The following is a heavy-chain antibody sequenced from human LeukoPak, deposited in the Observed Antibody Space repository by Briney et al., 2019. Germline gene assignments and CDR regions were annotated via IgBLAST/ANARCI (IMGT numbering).Heavy chain of an antibody. Sequence: GGSLRLSCAASGFTVSSNYMSWVRQAPGKGLEWVSAISGSGGSTYYADSVKGRFTISRDNSKNTLYLQMNSLRAEDTALYYCAKCDAVDMSTPDGFDMWGQGTMVTVSS. CDR2: ISGSGGST. D-gene: IGHD5-12*01. J-gene: IGHJ3*02. CDR3: AKCDAVDMSTPDGFDM. CDR1: GFTVSSNY. V-gene: IGHV3-23*01.